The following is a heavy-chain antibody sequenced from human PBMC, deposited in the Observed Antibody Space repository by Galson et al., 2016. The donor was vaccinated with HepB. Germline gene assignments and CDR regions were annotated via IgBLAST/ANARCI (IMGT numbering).Heavy chain of an antibody. D-gene: IGHD3-22*01. V-gene: IGHV3-11*01. CDR1: GFTFSDYY. J-gene: IGHJ6*04. Sequence: SLRLSCAASGFTFSDYYMSWIRQGPGKGLEWISYMSTSGSTIYYADSVKGRFTISRDNAKTSLYLQMTSLRAEDTAVYYCERERRPGPWLYCFSGLDVWGTGTTVTVSS. CDR2: MSTSGSTI. CDR3: ERERRPGPWLYCFSGLDV.